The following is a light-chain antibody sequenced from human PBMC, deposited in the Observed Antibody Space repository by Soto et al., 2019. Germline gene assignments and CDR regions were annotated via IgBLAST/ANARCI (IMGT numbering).Light chain of an antibody. CDR3: GTWDSSLSAGGV. J-gene: IGLJ3*02. CDR2: ENN. Sequence: QSVLTQPPSVSAAPGQKVTISCSGSGSNIGNNYVSWYQQLPGTAPKLLIYENNKRPSGIPDRFSGSKSGTSATLGITGLQTGDEADYYCGTWDSSLSAGGVFGGGTQLTVL. CDR1: GSNIGNNY. V-gene: IGLV1-51*02.